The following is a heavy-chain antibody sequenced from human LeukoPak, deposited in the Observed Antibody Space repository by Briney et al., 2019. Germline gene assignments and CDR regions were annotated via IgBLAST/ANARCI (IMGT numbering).Heavy chain of an antibody. V-gene: IGHV4-39*07. CDR2: IYYSGST. J-gene: IGHJ4*02. CDR3: ARDLSYYYNSGSYLVGYYFDY. Sequence: SETLSLTCTVSGGSISSSSYYWGWIRQPPGKGLEWIGSIYYSGSTYYNPSLKSRVTISVDTSKNQFSLKLSSVTAADTAVYYCARDLSYYYNSGSYLVGYYFDYWGQGTLVTVSS. D-gene: IGHD3-10*01. CDR1: GGSISSSSYY.